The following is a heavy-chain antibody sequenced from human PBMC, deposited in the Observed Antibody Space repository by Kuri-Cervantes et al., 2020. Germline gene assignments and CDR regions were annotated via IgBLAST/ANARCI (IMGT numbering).Heavy chain of an antibody. V-gene: IGHV1-3*01. Sequence: ASGKGCFKASGYTFTSYSMHWVRQAPGQRLEWMGWSNAGNGNTNYAQKLQGRVTMTTDTSTSTAYMELRSLRSDDTAVYYCARGRMVRGVISLIDYWGQGTLVTVSS. CDR3: ARGRMVRGVISLIDY. CDR2: SNAGNGNT. D-gene: IGHD3-10*01. CDR1: GYTFTSYS. J-gene: IGHJ4*02.